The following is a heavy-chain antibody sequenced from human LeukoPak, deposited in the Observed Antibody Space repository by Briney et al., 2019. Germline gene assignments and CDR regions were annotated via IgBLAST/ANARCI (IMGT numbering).Heavy chain of an antibody. D-gene: IGHD3-22*01. Sequence: PGGSLRLSCAASGFTFSTYSMNWVRQAPGKGLEWVSSITGSSSFIYYADSVKGRFTISRDNAKNSLHLQMNSLRAEDTAVYYCARSYDSSDYGYNWFDPWGQGTLVTVSS. CDR1: GFTFSTYS. CDR3: ARSYDSSDYGYNWFDP. J-gene: IGHJ5*02. CDR2: ITGSSSFI. V-gene: IGHV3-21*01.